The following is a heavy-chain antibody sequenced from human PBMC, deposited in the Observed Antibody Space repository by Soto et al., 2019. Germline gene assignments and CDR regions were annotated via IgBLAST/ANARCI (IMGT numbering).Heavy chain of an antibody. J-gene: IGHJ6*02. V-gene: IGHV1-69*13. D-gene: IGHD6-19*01. CDR2: IIPIFGTA. CDR1: GGTFSSYA. CDR3: ARGVYGSGFPNYYHGMDV. Sequence: GASVKVSCKASGGTFSSYAISWGRQAPGQGLEWMGGIIPIFGTANYAQKFQGRVTITADESTSTAYTELSSLRSEDTAVYYCARGVYGSGFPNYYHGMDVWGQGTTVTVS.